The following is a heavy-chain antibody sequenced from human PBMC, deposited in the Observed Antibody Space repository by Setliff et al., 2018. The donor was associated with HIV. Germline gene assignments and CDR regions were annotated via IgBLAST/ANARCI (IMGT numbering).Heavy chain of an antibody. J-gene: IGHJ4*02. CDR1: GNSFNGDF. CDR3: VTSPGSFTSVDETEAGDY. D-gene: IGHD6-25*01. Sequence: ASVKVSCKAPGNSFNGDFLNWVRQAPGQGLEWMGNIKLSSGGTKCAQKFLGRVTMTRDTSTNTAFMELRRLNSDDTATYFCVTSPGSFTSVDETEAGDYWGQGTLVTVSS. CDR2: IKLSSGGT. V-gene: IGHV1-2*02.